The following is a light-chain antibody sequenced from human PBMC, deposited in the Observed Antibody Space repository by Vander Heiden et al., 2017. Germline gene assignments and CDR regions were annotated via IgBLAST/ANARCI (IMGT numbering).Light chain of an antibody. Sequence: SVLTQPPSVGGAPRPKITIPCPGNQSNHGAGFDLYWYQQPPGAAPKLLIYGATNRPSGVPDRFSGSKAGASASLAITGLQADDEADYYCQSYDDGLSTYVFGSGTKVTVL. CDR1: QSNHGAGFD. V-gene: IGLV1-40*01. CDR2: GAT. CDR3: QSYDDGLSTYV. J-gene: IGLJ1*01.